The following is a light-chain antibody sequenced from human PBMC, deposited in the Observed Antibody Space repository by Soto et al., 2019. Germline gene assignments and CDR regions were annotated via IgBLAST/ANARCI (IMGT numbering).Light chain of an antibody. J-gene: IGLJ2*01. CDR2: LNSDGSH. CDR3: QTWGTGIVV. V-gene: IGLV4-69*01. Sequence: QAVVTQSPSASASLGASVKLTCTLSSGHSSYAIAWHQQQPEKGPRYLMKLNSDGSHSKGDGIPDRFSGSSSGAERYLTVSSLQAGDEADYYCQTWGTGIVVFGGGTKLTVL. CDR1: SGHSSYA.